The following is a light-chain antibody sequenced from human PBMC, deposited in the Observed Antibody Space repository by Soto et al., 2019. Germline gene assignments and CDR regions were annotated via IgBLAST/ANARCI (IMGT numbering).Light chain of an antibody. CDR1: SSDVGSYNL. CDR3: CSYAGSSTSL. J-gene: IGLJ2*01. Sequence: QSALTQPASVSGSPGQSITISCTGTSSDVGSYNLVSWYQQHPGKAPKLMIYEVSKRPSGVSNRFSGSKSGNTASLTISGIQAEDEADYYCCSYAGSSTSLFGGGTKVTVL. V-gene: IGLV2-23*02. CDR2: EVS.